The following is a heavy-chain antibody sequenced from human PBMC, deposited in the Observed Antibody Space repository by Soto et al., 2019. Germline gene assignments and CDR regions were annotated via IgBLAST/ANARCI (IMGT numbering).Heavy chain of an antibody. V-gene: IGHV4-30-4*01. Sequence: TLSLTCTVSGGSISSGDYYWSWIRQPPGKGLEWIGYIYYSGSTYYNPSLKSRVTISVDTSKNQFSLKLSSVTAADTAVYYCARVVVVSLSMDVWGQGTTVTVSS. J-gene: IGHJ6*02. CDR3: ARVVVVSLSMDV. CDR2: IYYSGST. D-gene: IGHD2-15*01. CDR1: GGSISSGDYY.